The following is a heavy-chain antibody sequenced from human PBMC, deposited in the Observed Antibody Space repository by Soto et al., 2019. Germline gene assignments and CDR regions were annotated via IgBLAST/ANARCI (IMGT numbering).Heavy chain of an antibody. D-gene: IGHD6-19*01. J-gene: IGHJ4*02. CDR2: IIPIFGTA. V-gene: IGHV1-69*01. Sequence: QVQLVQSGAEVKKPGSSVKVSCKASGGTFSSYAISWVRQAPGQGLEWMGGIIPIFGTANYAQKFQGRVTLTADESTSTAYMELSSLRSEDTAVYYCASRKKTYSSGLLYFDYWGQGTLVTVSS. CDR3: ASRKKTYSSGLLYFDY. CDR1: GGTFSSYA.